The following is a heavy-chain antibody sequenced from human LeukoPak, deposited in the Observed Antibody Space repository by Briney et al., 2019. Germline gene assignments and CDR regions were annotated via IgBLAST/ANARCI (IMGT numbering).Heavy chain of an antibody. V-gene: IGHV3-21*01. CDR3: ARDNYDSSGPYYFDY. CDR1: GFTFSSYS. J-gene: IGHJ4*02. Sequence: PGGSLRLSCAASGFTFSSYSMNWVRQAPGKGLEWVSSISSSSSYIYYADSVKGRFTISRDNARNSPYLQMNSLRAEDTAVYYCARDNYDSSGPYYFDYWGQGTLVTVSS. D-gene: IGHD3-22*01. CDR2: ISSSSSYI.